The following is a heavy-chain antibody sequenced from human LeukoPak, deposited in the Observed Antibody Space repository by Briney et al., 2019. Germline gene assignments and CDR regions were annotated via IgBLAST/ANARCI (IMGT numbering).Heavy chain of an antibody. CDR3: AKDVPSGSYPRWAFDI. J-gene: IGHJ3*02. Sequence: GGSLRLSCAASRFSFSDYYMSWIRQAPGKGLEWISYISSSGSSIYYADSVKGRFTLSRDNAKNSLYLQMNSLRAEDTAVYYCAKDVPSGSYPRWAFDIWGQGTMVTVSS. D-gene: IGHD1-26*01. V-gene: IGHV3-11*01. CDR2: ISSSGSSI. CDR1: RFSFSDYY.